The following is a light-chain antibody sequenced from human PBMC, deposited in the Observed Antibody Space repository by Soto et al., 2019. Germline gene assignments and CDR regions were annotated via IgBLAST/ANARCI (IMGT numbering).Light chain of an antibody. CDR2: EVS. J-gene: IGLJ1*01. V-gene: IGLV2-14*01. CDR1: SSDVGRYEY. CDR3: TSYTSSSTLDV. Sequence: QSVLTQPRSVSGSPGQSVTISCTGSSSDVGRYEYVSWYQQHPGKVPKLIIYEVSNRPSGVSNRFSGSKSGHTASLTISGLQSEDEADYFCTSYTSSSTLDVFGTGTKVTVL.